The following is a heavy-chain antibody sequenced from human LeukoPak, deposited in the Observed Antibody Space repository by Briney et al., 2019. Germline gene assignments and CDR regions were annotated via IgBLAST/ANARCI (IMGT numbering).Heavy chain of an antibody. CDR2: VYTSGST. CDR1: GGSISSYY. V-gene: IGHV4-4*09. Sequence: SETLSLTCTVSGGSISSYYWSWIRQPPGKGLEWIGYVYTSGSTNYNPSLKSRVTISVDTSKNQFSLKLSSVTAADTAVYYCARPGSGWHYFDYWGQGALVTVSS. D-gene: IGHD6-19*01. J-gene: IGHJ4*02. CDR3: ARPGSGWHYFDY.